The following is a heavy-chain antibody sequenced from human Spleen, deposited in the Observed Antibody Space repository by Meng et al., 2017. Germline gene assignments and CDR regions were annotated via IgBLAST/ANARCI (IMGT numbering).Heavy chain of an antibody. D-gene: IGHD6-13*01. Sequence: ASVKVSCKASGYTFTSYGISWLRQAPGQGLEWMGWISAYNGNTNYAQKLQGRVTMTTDTSTSTAYMELRSLRSDDTAVYYCARGYRRQQLVDDDWYFDLWGRGTLVTVSS. CDR2: ISAYNGNT. CDR3: ARGYRRQQLVDDDWYFDL. CDR1: GYTFTSYG. V-gene: IGHV1-18*01. J-gene: IGHJ2*01.